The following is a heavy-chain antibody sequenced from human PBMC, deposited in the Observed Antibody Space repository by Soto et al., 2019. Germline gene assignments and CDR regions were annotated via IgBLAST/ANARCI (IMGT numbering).Heavy chain of an antibody. CDR1: GFTFSSYA. J-gene: IGHJ4*02. CDR2: ISGSGGST. V-gene: IGHV3-23*01. CDR3: AREVAYWGGNPWFDY. D-gene: IGHD2-21*01. Sequence: EVQLLESGGGLVQPGGSLRLSCAASGFTFSSYAMSWVRQAPGKGLEWVSAISGSGGSTYYADSVKGRFTISRDNSKNTLYLQMNSLRAEDTAVYYCAREVAYWGGNPWFDYWGQGTLVTVFS.